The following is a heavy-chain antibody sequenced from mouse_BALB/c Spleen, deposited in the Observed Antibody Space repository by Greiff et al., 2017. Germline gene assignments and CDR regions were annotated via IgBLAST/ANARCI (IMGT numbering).Heavy chain of an antibody. V-gene: IGHV1S29*02. J-gene: IGHJ2*01. CDR2: IYPYNGGT. CDR3: ARYYYGNFFDY. CDR1: GYTFTDYN. Sequence: EVQLQQSGPELVKPGASVKISCKASGYTFTDYNMHWVKQSHGKSLEWIGYIYPYNGGTGYNQKFKSKATLTVDNSSSTAYMELRSLTSEDSAVYYCARYYYGNFFDYWGQGTTLTVSS. D-gene: IGHD2-1*01.